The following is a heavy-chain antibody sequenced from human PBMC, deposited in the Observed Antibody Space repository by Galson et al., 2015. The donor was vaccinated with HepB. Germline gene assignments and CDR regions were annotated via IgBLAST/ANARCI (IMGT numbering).Heavy chain of an antibody. J-gene: IGHJ6*03. CDR2: INNDGSTI. CDR3: ARGYSYMDV. V-gene: IGHV3-74*01. Sequence: SLRLSCAASGFTFSSYWMYWLRQAPGKGLVWVSRINNDGSTINYADSVKGRFTISRDNAKNTLYLQMNSLRAEDTAVYYCARGYSYMDVWGKGTTVTVSS. CDR1: GFTFSSYW.